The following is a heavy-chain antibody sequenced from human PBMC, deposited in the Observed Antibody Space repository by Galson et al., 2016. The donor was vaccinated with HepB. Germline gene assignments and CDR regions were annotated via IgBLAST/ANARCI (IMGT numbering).Heavy chain of an antibody. J-gene: IGHJ4*01. V-gene: IGHV3-15*01. CDR2: IKSKTSGGTA. CDR1: GFTFKNAW. D-gene: IGHD7-27*01. CDR3: TTGSTGGEDF. Sequence: AASGFTFKNAWMSWIRQPPGKGLEWVGRIKSKTSGGTANYGVFVKGRFTISRDDSKNMLYLQMNGLRTEDTAIYFCTTGSTGGEDFWGLGTLVTVSP.